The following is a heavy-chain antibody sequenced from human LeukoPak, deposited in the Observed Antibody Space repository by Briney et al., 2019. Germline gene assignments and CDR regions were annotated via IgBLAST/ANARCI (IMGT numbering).Heavy chain of an antibody. CDR1: GGSVSNYY. Sequence: PSETLCLTCTVSGGSVSNYYWSWIRQPPGKGLEWIGYISYSGSTNYNPSLKSRVTISVDTSKNQFSLKLYSVTAADAALYYCARGNSGSLYGTFYYYMAIWGKGTTVTVSS. V-gene: IGHV4-59*02. CDR2: ISYSGST. D-gene: IGHD1-26*01. CDR3: ARGNSGSLYGTFYYYMAI. J-gene: IGHJ6*03.